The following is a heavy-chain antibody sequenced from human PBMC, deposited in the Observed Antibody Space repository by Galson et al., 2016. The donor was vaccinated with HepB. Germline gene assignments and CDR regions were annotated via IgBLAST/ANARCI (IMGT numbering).Heavy chain of an antibody. CDR2: INQDGSEQ. CDR3: ARDTFGEVSIPLDY. CDR1: GFTFRTYW. V-gene: IGHV3-7*01. J-gene: IGHJ4*02. D-gene: IGHD3-3*01. Sequence: SLRLSCAASGFTFRTYWMSWVRQAPGKGLEWVANINQDGSEQYYVDSVKGRFTISRENATKSLYLQLNSMRAEETAVYYCARDTFGEVSIPLDYWGQGTLLTASS.